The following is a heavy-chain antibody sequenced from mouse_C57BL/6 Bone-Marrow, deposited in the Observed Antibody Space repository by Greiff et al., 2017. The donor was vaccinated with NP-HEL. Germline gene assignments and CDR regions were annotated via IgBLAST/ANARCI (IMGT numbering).Heavy chain of an antibody. D-gene: IGHD2-5*01. CDR2: IDPSDSYT. CDR1: GYTFTSYW. J-gene: IGHJ4*01. CDR3: VRDYSILMDY. V-gene: IGHV1-69*01. Sequence: QVQLQQPGAELVMPGASVKLSCKASGYTFTSYWMHWVKQRPGQGLEWIGEIDPSDSYTNYNQKFKGKSTLTVDKSSSTAYMQLSSLTSEDSAVYYCVRDYSILMDYWGQGTSVTVSS.